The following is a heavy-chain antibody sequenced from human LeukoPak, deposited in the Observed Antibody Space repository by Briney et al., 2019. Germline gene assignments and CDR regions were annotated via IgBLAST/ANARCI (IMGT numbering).Heavy chain of an antibody. D-gene: IGHD2-2*01. J-gene: IGHJ4*02. CDR2: IKQDGSDK. CDR3: ARVLPVASRDY. CDR1: GFTFSTYW. Sequence: GGSLRLSCAASGFTFSTYWMSWVRQAPGKGLEWVANIKQDGSDKFYVDSVKGRFTISRDNAKNSMYLQMNSLRAEDTPVYYCARVLPVASRDYWGQGTLVTVSS. V-gene: IGHV3-7*01.